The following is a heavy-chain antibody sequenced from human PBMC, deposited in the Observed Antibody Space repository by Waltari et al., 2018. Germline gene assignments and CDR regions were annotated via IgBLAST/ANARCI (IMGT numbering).Heavy chain of an antibody. V-gene: IGHV4-34*01. CDR2: INHAVTT. J-gene: IGHJ4*02. CDR1: GGSFSGYY. CDR3: ARVEGYASGSPRFDY. D-gene: IGHD2-2*01. Sequence: QVRLQQWGAGLLKPSETLSLPCAVYGGSFSGYYWTWIRQSSGKGLEWIGEINHAVTTTYNPSLKSRVTIAVDTAKNQFSLKLTSVTAADTAVYYCARVEGYASGSPRFDYWGQGTLVTVSS.